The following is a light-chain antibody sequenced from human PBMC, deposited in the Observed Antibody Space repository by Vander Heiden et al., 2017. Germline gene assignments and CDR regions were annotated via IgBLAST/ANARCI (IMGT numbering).Light chain of an antibody. CDR1: KIGSKS. V-gene: IGLV3-21*02. J-gene: IGLJ1*01. CDR3: QVGDTVRDHFV. Sequence: SSVLTQPLSVAAAPGQTATITCGGNKIGSKSVHWYQQKTGQAPILVVHDDSDRPPGIPERFSASNSGNTATLTISSVGAGDEADYFCQVGDTVRDHFVFGGGTKLTVL. CDR2: DDS.